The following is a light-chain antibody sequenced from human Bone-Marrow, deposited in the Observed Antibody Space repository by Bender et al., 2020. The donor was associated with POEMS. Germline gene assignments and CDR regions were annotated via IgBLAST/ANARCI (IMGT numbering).Light chain of an antibody. Sequence: QSTLTQPASVSGSPGQSITISCTGTSSDVGGYNYVSWYQLHPGKAPKLMIYDVNVRPSGVPDRFSGSKSGNTASLTISGLQAEDEAGYCCCSYAGGYIYVFGPGTTVTVL. CDR1: SSDVGGYNY. CDR2: DVN. J-gene: IGLJ1*01. CDR3: CSYAGGYIYV. V-gene: IGLV2-11*01.